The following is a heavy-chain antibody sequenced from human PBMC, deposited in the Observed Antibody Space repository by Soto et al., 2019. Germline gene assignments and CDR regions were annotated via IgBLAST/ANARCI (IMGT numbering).Heavy chain of an antibody. J-gene: IGHJ6*02. CDR1: GFTFTSSA. CDR3: AAEKSITMVRGVIRDRYYGMDV. Sequence: QMQLVQSGPEVKKPGTSVKVSCKASGFTFTSSAMQWVRQARGQRLEWIGWIVVGSGNTNYAQKFQERVTITRDMSTSTAYMELSSLRSEDTAVYYCAAEKSITMVRGVIRDRYYGMDVWGQGTTVTVSS. V-gene: IGHV1-58*02. D-gene: IGHD3-10*01. CDR2: IVVGSGNT.